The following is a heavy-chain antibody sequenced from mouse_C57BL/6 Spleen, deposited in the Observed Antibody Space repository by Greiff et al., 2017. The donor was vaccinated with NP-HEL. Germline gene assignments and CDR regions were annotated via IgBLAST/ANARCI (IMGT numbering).Heavy chain of an antibody. CDR2: INPNNGGT. D-gene: IGHD2-10*02. CDR1: GYTFTDYY. Sequence: EVKLMESGPELVKPGASVKISCKASGYTFTDYYMNWVKQSPGKSLEWIGDINPNNGGTSYNQKFKGKATLTVDKSSSTAYMGLRSLTSEDSAVYYCARSPRTMGYWGQGTSVTVSS. J-gene: IGHJ4*01. CDR3: ARSPRTMGY. V-gene: IGHV1-26*01.